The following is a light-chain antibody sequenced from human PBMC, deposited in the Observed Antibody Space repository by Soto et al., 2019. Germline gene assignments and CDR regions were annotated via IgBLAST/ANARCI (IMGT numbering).Light chain of an antibody. Sequence: QSALTQPASVSGSPGQSITISCTGTSSDVGGYNYVSWCQQHPGKAPKLMIYDVTNRPSGVSTRFSGSKSGNTASLTISGLQADDEADYYCSSYTTSSTLAFGGGTKLTVL. CDR1: SSDVGGYNY. CDR3: SSYTTSSTLA. J-gene: IGLJ2*01. CDR2: DVT. V-gene: IGLV2-14*01.